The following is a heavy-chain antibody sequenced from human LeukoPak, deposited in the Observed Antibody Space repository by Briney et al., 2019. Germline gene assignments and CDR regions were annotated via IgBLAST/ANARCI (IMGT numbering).Heavy chain of an antibody. Sequence: GGSLRLSCTASGFTVSRNYMRWVRQAPGKGLEWVSLIYSGGDTYYADHVRGRFTISRDNSKNTLYLQMNSLRAEDTAVYYCARYGDYDYYYMDVWGKGTTVTVSS. CDR3: ARYGDYDYYYMDV. CDR1: GFTVSRNY. V-gene: IGHV3-53*01. J-gene: IGHJ6*03. D-gene: IGHD4-17*01. CDR2: IYSGGDT.